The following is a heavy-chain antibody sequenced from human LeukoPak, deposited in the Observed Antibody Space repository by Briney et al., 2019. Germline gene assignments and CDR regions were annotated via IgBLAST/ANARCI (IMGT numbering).Heavy chain of an antibody. CDR2: IYYSGST. CDR1: GXSISRSTYS. Sequence: KPSETLSLTCTVSGXSISRSTYSWGWIRQPPGKGLEWIGNIYYSGSTDYNPSLKSRVTISVDTSKNQFSLRLSSVTAADTAIYYCARVGSFRTTGSKTISPWGPGTLVTVSS. V-gene: IGHV4-39*01. J-gene: IGHJ5*02. D-gene: IGHD1-1*01. CDR3: ARVGSFRTTGSKTISP.